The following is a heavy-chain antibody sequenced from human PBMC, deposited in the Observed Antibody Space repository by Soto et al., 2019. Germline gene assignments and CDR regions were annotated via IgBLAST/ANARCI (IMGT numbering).Heavy chain of an antibody. CDR3: TRAGMHNWNLRRACDS. CDR2: IGTAGDT. Sequence: EVQLVESGGCLVQPGGSLRLSCPASGFTFRVYDMLWVRQGAGTGLGRGSTIGTAGDTYYAGSVKGRFTISRENAKNSRSLPMNNLGAGYTAVSFSTRAGMHNWNLRRACDSWRHGTMVTAS. CDR1: GFTFRVYD. D-gene: IGHD1-7*01. J-gene: IGHJ3*02. V-gene: IGHV3-13*01.